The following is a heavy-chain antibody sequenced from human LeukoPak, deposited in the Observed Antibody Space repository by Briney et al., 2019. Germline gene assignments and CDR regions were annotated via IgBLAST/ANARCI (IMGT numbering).Heavy chain of an antibody. V-gene: IGHV4-31*03. CDR1: GGSISSGGYY. CDR2: IYYSGST. Sequence: SQTLSLTCTVSGGSISSGGYYWRWIRQHPGKGLEWIGYIYYSGSTYCNPSLKSRVTISVDTSKNQFSLKLSSVTAADTAVYYCARGAQKGDILTGYYDWGQGTLVTVSS. J-gene: IGHJ4*02. CDR3: ARGAQKGDILTGYYD. D-gene: IGHD3-9*01.